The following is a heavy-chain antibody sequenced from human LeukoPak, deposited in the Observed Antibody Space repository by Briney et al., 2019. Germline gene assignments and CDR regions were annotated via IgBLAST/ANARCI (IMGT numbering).Heavy chain of an antibody. CDR1: GGSISSSSYY. V-gene: IGHV4-39*01. D-gene: IGHD3-22*01. Sequence: PSETLSLTCTVSGGSISSSSYYWGWIRQPPGKGLEWIGSIYYSGSTYYNPSLKSRVTISVDTSKNQFSLKLSSVTAADTAVYYCARQGIAFGYDSTGAFDIWGQGTMVTVSS. J-gene: IGHJ3*02. CDR2: IYYSGST. CDR3: ARQGIAFGYDSTGAFDI.